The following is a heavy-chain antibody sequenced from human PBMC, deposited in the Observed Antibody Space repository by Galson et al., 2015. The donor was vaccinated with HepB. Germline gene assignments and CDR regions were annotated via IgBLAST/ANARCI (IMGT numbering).Heavy chain of an antibody. CDR1: GGTFSSYA. Sequence: SVKVSCKASGGTFSSYAISRVRQAPGQGLEWMGGIIPIFGTANYAQKFQGRVTITADKSTSTAYMELSSLRSEDTAVYYCARDASPTYYDILTGYSDAFDIWSQGTMVTVSS. J-gene: IGHJ3*02. V-gene: IGHV1-69*06. CDR2: IIPIFGTA. D-gene: IGHD3-9*01. CDR3: ARDASPTYYDILTGYSDAFDI.